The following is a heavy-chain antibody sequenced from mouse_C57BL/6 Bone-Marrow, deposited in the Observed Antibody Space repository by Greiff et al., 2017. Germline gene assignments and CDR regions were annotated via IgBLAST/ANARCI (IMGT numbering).Heavy chain of an antibody. CDR3: TRGYYYAMDY. Sequence: QVHVKQSGAELVRPGASVTLSCKASGYTFTDYEMHWVKQTPVHGLEWIGAIDPGTGGTDYNQKFKGKAILTADKSSSTAYMERRSLTSEDSADYCCTRGYYYAMDYWGQGTSVTVSS. V-gene: IGHV1-15*01. J-gene: IGHJ4*01. CDR1: GYTFTDYE. CDR2: IDPGTGGT.